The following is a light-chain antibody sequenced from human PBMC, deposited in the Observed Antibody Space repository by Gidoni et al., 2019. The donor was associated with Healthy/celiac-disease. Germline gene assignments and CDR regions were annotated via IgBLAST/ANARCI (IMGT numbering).Light chain of an antibody. Sequence: TISCTGTSSDVGGYNYVSWYQQHPGKAPKLMIYEVSKRPSGVPDRFSGSKSGNTASLTVSGLQAEDEADYYCSSYAGSNNLVFGGGTKLTVL. J-gene: IGLJ2*01. CDR1: SSDVGGYNY. V-gene: IGLV2-8*01. CDR3: SSYAGSNNLV. CDR2: EVS.